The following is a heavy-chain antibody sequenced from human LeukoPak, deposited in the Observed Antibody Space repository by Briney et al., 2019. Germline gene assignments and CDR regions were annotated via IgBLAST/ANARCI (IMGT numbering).Heavy chain of an antibody. CDR2: IYYSGST. Sequence: SETLSLTCTVSGGSISSSSYYWGWIRQPPGKGLEWIGYIYYSGSTSYNPSLKSRVTISLDTSKNQFSLKLTSVTAADTAMYYCARIRGWEGSRSYYYYYMDVWGKGTTVTVSS. CDR3: ARIRGWEGSRSYYYYYMDV. J-gene: IGHJ6*03. D-gene: IGHD1-26*01. CDR1: GGSISSSSYY. V-gene: IGHV4-61*05.